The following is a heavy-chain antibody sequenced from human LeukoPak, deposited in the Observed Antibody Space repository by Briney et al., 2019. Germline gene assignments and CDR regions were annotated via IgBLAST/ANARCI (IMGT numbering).Heavy chain of an antibody. CDR3: VRDLGGRSGH. CDR2: INEDGSTT. J-gene: IGHJ4*02. D-gene: IGHD1-26*01. CDR1: GFTFSSNW. V-gene: IGHV3-74*01. Sequence: GGSLRLSCAAPGFTFSSNWMHWVRQAPGKGLVWVSRINEDGSTTNYADSVKGRSTIFRDNAKNTLYLQMNSLRAEDTAVYYCVRDLGGRSGHWGQGTLVTVSS.